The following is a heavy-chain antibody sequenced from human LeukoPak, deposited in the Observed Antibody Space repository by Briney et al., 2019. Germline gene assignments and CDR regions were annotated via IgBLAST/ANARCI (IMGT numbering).Heavy chain of an antibody. CDR1: GFIFSSFW. CDR2: TNSDGSTT. CDR3: GRGMRDYYGLDY. V-gene: IGHV3-74*01. Sequence: GGSLRLSCAASGFIFSSFWMHWVRQVPGKGLVWVSHTNSDGSTTDYADSVRGRFTISRDNAKNTLYLQMNRLTVEDTAVYYCGRGMRDYYGLDYWGQGILVTDSS. J-gene: IGHJ4*02. D-gene: IGHD3-10*01.